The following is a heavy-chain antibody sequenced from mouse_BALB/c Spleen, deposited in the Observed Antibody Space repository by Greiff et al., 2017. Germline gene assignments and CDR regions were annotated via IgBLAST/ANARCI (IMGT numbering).Heavy chain of an antibody. J-gene: IGHJ4*01. V-gene: IGHV5-6*01. D-gene: IGHD2-3*01. CDR1: GFTFSSYG. CDR3: AREGWLLNDAMDY. CDR2: ISSGGSYT. Sequence: EVKLVESGGDLVKPGGSLKLSCAASGFTFSSYGMSWVRQTPDKRLEWVATISSGGSYTYYPDSVKGRFTISRDNAKNTLYLQMSSLKSEDTAMYYCAREGWLLNDAMDYWGQGTSVTVSS.